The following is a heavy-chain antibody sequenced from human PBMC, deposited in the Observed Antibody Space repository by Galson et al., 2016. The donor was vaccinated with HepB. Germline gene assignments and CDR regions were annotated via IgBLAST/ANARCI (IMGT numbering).Heavy chain of an antibody. Sequence: SETLSLTCTVSGGSMKSSSYYWGWIRQPPGKGLEWIVNMYYSGNTYYNPALKSRVTISGDTSKNQFSLRLSSVTAADTAVYYCARDHRSAFDIWGQGTMVTVAS. V-gene: IGHV4-39*02. J-gene: IGHJ3*02. CDR2: MYYSGNT. CDR1: GGSMKSSSYY. CDR3: ARDHRSAFDI.